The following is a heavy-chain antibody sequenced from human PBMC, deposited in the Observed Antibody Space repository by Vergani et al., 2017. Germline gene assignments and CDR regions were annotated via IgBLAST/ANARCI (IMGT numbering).Heavy chain of an antibody. CDR3: GRVADFYGLGSRLLDL. Sequence: QVQLQESGPGLVKPSGTLCLTCAVSGGSISSSNWWSWVRQPPGKGLEWIGEIYHSGSTNYNPSLKSRVSISVDKSKNQFSLKLNSVTAADTAVYYCGRVADFYGLGSRLLDLWGQGILVTVSS. CDR2: IYHSGST. CDR1: GGSISSSNW. V-gene: IGHV4-4*02. D-gene: IGHD3-10*01. J-gene: IGHJ5*02.